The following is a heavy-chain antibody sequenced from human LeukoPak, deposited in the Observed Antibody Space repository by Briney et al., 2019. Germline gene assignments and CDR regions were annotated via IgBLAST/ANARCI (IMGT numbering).Heavy chain of an antibody. CDR2: IRYDGSNK. CDR1: GFTFSSYG. D-gene: IGHD1-26*01. CDR3: AKDNGGSYYDYCYYMDV. J-gene: IGHJ6*03. Sequence: GGSLRLSCAASGFTFSSYGMHWVRQAPGKGLEWVAFIRYDGSNKYYADSVKGRFTISRDNSKNTLYLQMNSLRAEDTAVYYCAKDNGGSYYDYCYYMDVWGKGTTVTVSS. V-gene: IGHV3-30*02.